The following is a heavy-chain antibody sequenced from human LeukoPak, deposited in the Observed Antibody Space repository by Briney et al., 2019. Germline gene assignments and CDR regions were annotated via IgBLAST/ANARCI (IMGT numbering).Heavy chain of an antibody. CDR3: ARDYQLQASGYYYYMDV. D-gene: IGHD2-2*01. V-gene: IGHV1-69*13. J-gene: IGHJ6*03. CDR1: GGTFSSYA. Sequence: ASVKVSCKASGGTFSSYAISWVRQAPGQGLEWMGGIIPIFGTANYAQKFQGRVTITADESTSTPYMELSSLRSEDTAVYYCARDYQLQASGYYYYMDVWGKGTTVTVSS. CDR2: IIPIFGTA.